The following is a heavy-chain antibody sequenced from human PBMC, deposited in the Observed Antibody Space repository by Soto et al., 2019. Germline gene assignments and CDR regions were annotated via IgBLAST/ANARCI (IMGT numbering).Heavy chain of an antibody. D-gene: IGHD3-10*01. CDR3: AMSNSNDLYYHFES. CDR2: INWNSDTI. J-gene: IGHJ4*02. CDR1: GFRVDDYA. Sequence: EVQLVESEGGSVQPGGSLRLSCVASGFRVDDYAMHWVRQRPGKGLEWVSGINWNSDTIGYDDSVKGRFIVSRDNAEGSLLLQMSSLRAEDTAIYFCAMSNSNDLYYHFESWGQGTPVTVSS. V-gene: IGHV3-9*01.